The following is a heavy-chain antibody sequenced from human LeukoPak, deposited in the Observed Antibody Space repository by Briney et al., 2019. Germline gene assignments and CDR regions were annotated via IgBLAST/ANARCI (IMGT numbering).Heavy chain of an antibody. CDR3: ARGDYSGSYWPPKTIDY. CDR1: GFTFSGYA. Sequence: QAGGSLRLCCAASGFTFSGYAMHWVRQAPGKGLEWVALISYDGSNKYYADSVKGRFTISRDNSKNTLYVLMKSLRAEDTAVYYCARGDYSGSYWPPKTIDYWGQGTLVTVSS. CDR2: ISYDGSNK. D-gene: IGHD1-26*01. J-gene: IGHJ4*02. V-gene: IGHV3-30-3*01.